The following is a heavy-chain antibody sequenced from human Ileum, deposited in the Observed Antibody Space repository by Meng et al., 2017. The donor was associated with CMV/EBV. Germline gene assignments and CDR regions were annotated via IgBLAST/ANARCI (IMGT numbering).Heavy chain of an antibody. CDR3: ARDQEYSSSSRNDY. CDR1: GFTFSSYW. Sequence: GESLKISCAASGFTFSSYWMHWVRQAPGKGLVWVSRINSDGSSTSYADSVKGRFTISRDNAKNSLYLQMNRLRAEDTAVYYCARDQEYSSSSRNDYWGQGTLVTVSS. V-gene: IGHV3-74*01. J-gene: IGHJ4*02. CDR2: INSDGSST. D-gene: IGHD6-6*01.